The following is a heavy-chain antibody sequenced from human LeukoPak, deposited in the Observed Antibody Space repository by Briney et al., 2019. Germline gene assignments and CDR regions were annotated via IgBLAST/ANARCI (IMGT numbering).Heavy chain of an antibody. CDR1: GFTFSDSE. CDR3: ARGWFGS. CDR2: ISSSGDII. J-gene: IGHJ5*01. Sequence: GGSLRLSCAASGFTFSDSEMNWVRQAPGKGLEWISYISSSGDIIYQADSVQGRFTISRDNAKSSLYLQMNSLGAEDTAVYYCARGWFGSWGQGTLVTVPS. V-gene: IGHV3-48*03.